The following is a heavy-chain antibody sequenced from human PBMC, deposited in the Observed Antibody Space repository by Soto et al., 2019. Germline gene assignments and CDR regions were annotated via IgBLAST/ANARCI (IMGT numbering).Heavy chain of an antibody. Sequence: NHSETLSLTGTVSSGSISSSSYYWGWIRQPPGKGLEWIGSIYYSGSTYYNPSLKSRVTISVDTSKNQFSLKLSSVTAADTAVYYCARLALETYYYYGMDVWGQGTTVTVSS. V-gene: IGHV4-39*01. J-gene: IGHJ6*02. CDR1: SGSISSSSYY. CDR3: ARLALETYYYYGMDV. CDR2: IYYSGST. D-gene: IGHD3-16*02.